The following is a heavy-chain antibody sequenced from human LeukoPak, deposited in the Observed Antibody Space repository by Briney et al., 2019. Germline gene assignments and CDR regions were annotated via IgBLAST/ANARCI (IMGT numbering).Heavy chain of an antibody. V-gene: IGHV3-23*01. Sequence: GGSLRLSCAASGFTFSSYAMSWVRQAPGKGLEWVSSISGSGSTTYYADSVRGRFTISRDSSKNTVYLQMNGLRAEDTAVYYCARYYDSSGYYPTYYFDYWGQGTLVTVSS. CDR3: ARYYDSSGYYPTYYFDY. CDR1: GFTFSSYA. CDR2: ISGSGSTT. D-gene: IGHD3-22*01. J-gene: IGHJ4*02.